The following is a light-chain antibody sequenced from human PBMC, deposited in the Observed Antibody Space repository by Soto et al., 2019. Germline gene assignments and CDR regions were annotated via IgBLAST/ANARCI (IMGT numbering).Light chain of an antibody. CDR3: QQYFSTPLT. Sequence: DFAMTQSPDSLAVSLGERATINCKSSQNVLYSSNNKNYLAWYQQKPRQPPKLLIYWASTRNSGVPDRFSGSGSGTDFTLTISSLQAEDVAVYYCQQYFSTPLTFGPGTKVDI. V-gene: IGKV4-1*01. J-gene: IGKJ3*01. CDR2: WAS. CDR1: QNVLYSSNNKNY.